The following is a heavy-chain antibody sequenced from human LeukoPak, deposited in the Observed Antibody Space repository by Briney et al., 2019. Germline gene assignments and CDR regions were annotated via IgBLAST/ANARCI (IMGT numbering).Heavy chain of an antibody. J-gene: IGHJ6*03. CDR1: GYTFTNYG. Sequence: SVKVSCKASGYTFTNYGISWVRQAPGQGLEWMGGIIPIFGTANYAQKFQGRVTITADKSTSTAYMELSSLRSEDTAVYYCARDGDSTGYYYRYYYYMDVWGKGTTVTVSS. CDR2: IIPIFGTA. CDR3: ARDGDSTGYYYRYYYYMDV. D-gene: IGHD3-22*01. V-gene: IGHV1-69*06.